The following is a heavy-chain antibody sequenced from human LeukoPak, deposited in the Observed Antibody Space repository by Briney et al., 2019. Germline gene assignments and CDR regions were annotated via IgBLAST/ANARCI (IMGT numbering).Heavy chain of an antibody. Sequence: SETLSLTCTVSGGSISSSTHSWSWIRQPPGKGLEWIGGIYYSGSTYYNPSLKSRVTISVDTSKNQFSLKLSSVTAADTAVYYCARHTTSQGSPFDYWGQGTLVTVSS. CDR2: IYYSGST. J-gene: IGHJ4*02. CDR1: GGSISSSTHS. D-gene: IGHD1-26*01. CDR3: ARHTTSQGSPFDY. V-gene: IGHV4-39*01.